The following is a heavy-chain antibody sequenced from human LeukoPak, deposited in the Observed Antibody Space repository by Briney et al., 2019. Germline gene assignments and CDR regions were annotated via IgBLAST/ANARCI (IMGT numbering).Heavy chain of an antibody. CDR2: ISSSGSTI. D-gene: IGHD2-15*01. V-gene: IGHV3-48*03. CDR1: GFTFSSYE. J-gene: IGHJ3*02. Sequence: GGSLRLSCAASGFTFSSYEMNWVRQAPGKGLEWVSYISSSGSTIYYADSVKGRFTISRDNAKNSLYLQMNSLRAEDTAVYYCARDGYCSGGGYCKVSAFDIWGQGTMVTVSS. CDR3: ARDGYCSGGGYCKVSAFDI.